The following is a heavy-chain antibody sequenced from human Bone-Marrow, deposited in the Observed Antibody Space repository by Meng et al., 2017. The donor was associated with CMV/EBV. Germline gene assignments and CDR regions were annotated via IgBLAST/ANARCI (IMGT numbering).Heavy chain of an antibody. CDR2: IIPIFGTA. CDR3: ARGIGGNYFDY. J-gene: IGHJ4*02. CDR1: GYTFTSYY. V-gene: IGHV1-69*05. Sequence: SVKVSCKASGYTFTSYYMHWVRQAPGQGLEWMGGIIPIFGTANYAQKFQGRVTITTDESTSTAYMELSSLRSEDTAVYYCARGIGGNYFDYWGQGTLVTVSS.